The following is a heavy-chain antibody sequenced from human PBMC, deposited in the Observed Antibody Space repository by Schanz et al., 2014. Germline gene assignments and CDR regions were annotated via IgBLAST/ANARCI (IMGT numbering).Heavy chain of an antibody. J-gene: IGHJ4*02. D-gene: IGHD6-19*01. Sequence: QGQLVESGGGVVQPGRSLRLSCAASGFTFSSYAMHWVRQAPGKGLEWVAVMSYDGSNKYYADSVRGRFTISRDNAKNSLYLQMNSLSAEDTAVYYCVRDKKGFVAVAGRAPFDYWGQGTLVTVSS. CDR1: GFTFSSYA. V-gene: IGHV3-30-3*01. CDR2: MSYDGSNK. CDR3: VRDKKGFVAVAGRAPFDY.